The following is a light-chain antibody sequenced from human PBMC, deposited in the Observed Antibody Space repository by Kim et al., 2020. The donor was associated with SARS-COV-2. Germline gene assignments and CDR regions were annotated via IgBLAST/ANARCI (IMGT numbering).Light chain of an antibody. CDR3: SSTSNTLAYV. CDR2: VVR. CDR1: SCDIGGSNS. J-gene: IGLJ1*01. Sequence: GQSITISCSGTSCDIGGSNSVSWYQQHPGEAPRLLMYVVRDRPSGMSARFSGSKSANMASMTISGLRSEDEADYYCSSTSNTLAYVFGSGTKVTVL. V-gene: IGLV2-14*03.